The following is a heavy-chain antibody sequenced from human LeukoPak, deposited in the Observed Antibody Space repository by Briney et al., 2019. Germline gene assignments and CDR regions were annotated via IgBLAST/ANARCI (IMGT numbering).Heavy chain of an antibody. Sequence: AGGSLILSCAASGFTFSSYGMHWVRQAPGKGLEWVAVISYDGSTQYYADSVKGRFTISRDNSNNTLSLQMNSLKAEDTAVYYCAKGRMMATIMISFDFWGRGTLVTVSS. D-gene: IGHD5-24*01. V-gene: IGHV3-30*18. CDR1: GFTFSSYG. CDR2: ISYDGSTQ. CDR3: AKGRMMATIMISFDF. J-gene: IGHJ4*02.